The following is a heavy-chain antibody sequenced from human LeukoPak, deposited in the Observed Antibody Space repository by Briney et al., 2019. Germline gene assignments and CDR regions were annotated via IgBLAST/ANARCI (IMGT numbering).Heavy chain of an antibody. V-gene: IGHV4-59*01. Sequence: SETLSLTCTVSGGSISTYYWSWIRQPPGKGLEWIGYIYYSGSTNYNPSLKSRVTISVDTSKSQFSLKLSSVTAADTAVYYCARGYSSSWFYFDYWGQGTLVSVSS. CDR2: IYYSGST. CDR1: GGSISTYY. CDR3: ARGYSSSWFYFDY. D-gene: IGHD6-13*01. J-gene: IGHJ4*02.